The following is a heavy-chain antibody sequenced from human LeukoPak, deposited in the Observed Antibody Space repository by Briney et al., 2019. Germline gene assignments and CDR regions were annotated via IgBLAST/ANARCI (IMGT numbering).Heavy chain of an antibody. Sequence: ASVKVSCKASGYTFTGYYMHWVRQAPGQGLEWMGWINPNSGGTNYAQKFQGRVTMTRDTSISTAYMELSRLRSDDTAVYYCARDGGIVGATLYYFDYWGQGTLVTVSS. CDR1: GYTFTGYY. V-gene: IGHV1-2*02. D-gene: IGHD1-26*01. CDR2: INPNSGGT. J-gene: IGHJ4*02. CDR3: ARDGGIVGATLYYFDY.